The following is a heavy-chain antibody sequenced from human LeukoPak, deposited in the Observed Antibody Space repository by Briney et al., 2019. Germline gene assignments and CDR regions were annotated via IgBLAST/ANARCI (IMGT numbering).Heavy chain of an antibody. CDR3: ARSGRDAFDI. V-gene: IGHV1-2*02. CDR2: INPNSGDT. J-gene: IGHJ3*02. CDR1: GYTFSGYY. Sequence: ASVKVSCKASGYTFSGYYMHWVRQAPGQGLEWMGWINPNSGDTKYAQKFQGRVTVTRDTSISTAFMEVSRLTSDDTAVYYCARSGRDAFDIWGQGTMVTVSS. D-gene: IGHD1-26*01.